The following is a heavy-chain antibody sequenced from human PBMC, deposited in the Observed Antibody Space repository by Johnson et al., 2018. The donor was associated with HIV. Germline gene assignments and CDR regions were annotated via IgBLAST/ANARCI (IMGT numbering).Heavy chain of an antibody. D-gene: IGHD3-9*01. CDR2: IKQDGSEK. J-gene: IGHJ3*02. CDR3: ARIPILRYFDWLYDAFDI. CDR1: GFTFSSYW. V-gene: IGHV3-7*01. Sequence: VQLVESGGALVQPGGSLRLSCAASGFTFSSYWMSWVRQAPGKGLEWVANIKQDGSEKYYVDSVKGRFTISRDNAKNSLYLQMTSLRAEDTAVYYCARIPILRYFDWLYDAFDIWGQGTMVTVSS.